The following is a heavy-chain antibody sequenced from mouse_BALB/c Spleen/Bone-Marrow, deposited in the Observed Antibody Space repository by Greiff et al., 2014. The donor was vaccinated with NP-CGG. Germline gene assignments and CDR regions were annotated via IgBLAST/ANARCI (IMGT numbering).Heavy chain of an antibody. V-gene: IGHV14-3*02. CDR2: IDPANGNT. Sequence: VQLQQSGAELVKPGASVKLSCTASGFNIKDTYMHWVKQRPEQGLEWIGRIDPANGNTKYDPKFQGKATITADTSSNTAYLQRSSLTSEDTAVYYCARYYYGSSYFDYWGQGTTLTVSS. CDR1: GFNIKDTY. CDR3: ARYYYGSSYFDY. J-gene: IGHJ2*01. D-gene: IGHD1-1*01.